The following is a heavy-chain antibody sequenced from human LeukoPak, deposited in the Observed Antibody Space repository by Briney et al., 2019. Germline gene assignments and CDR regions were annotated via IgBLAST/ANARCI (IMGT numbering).Heavy chain of an antibody. CDR2: IRYDGSDK. V-gene: IGHV3-33*01. D-gene: IGHD1-26*01. CDR3: ARDSEWAYLLQYYFDY. J-gene: IGHJ4*02. CDR1: GFTFSSYG. Sequence: GGSLTLSCAASGFTFSSYGMHWVRQAPGKGLEWVVVIRYDGSDKFYADSVKGRFTIPRDNSKNTLYLQMNSLRAEDTAVYYCARDSEWAYLLQYYFDYWGQGTLVTVSS.